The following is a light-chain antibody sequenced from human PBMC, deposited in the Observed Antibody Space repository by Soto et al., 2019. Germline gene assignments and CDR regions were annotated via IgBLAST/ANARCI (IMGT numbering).Light chain of an antibody. J-gene: IGKJ1*01. Sequence: EIVLTQSPGTLPLSPGERATLSCGASQSVTSNYLAWYQQKPGQAPRLLIYGASRRATGIPDRFIGSGSGTDFTLTISRLEPEDFAVYYCQHYITSLTTFGQGTKVDNK. CDR3: QHYITSLTT. CDR2: GAS. CDR1: QSVTSNY. V-gene: IGKV3-20*01.